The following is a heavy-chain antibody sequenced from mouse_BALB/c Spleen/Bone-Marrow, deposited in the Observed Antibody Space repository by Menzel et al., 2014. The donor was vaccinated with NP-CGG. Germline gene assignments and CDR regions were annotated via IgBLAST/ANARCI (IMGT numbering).Heavy chain of an antibody. CDR3: GRGNYDYDSWFGY. CDR2: INPYNGDP. V-gene: IGHV1-37*01. D-gene: IGHD2-4*01. Sequence: EVKLMESGPELVKPGASVKISCKASGYSFTGYFTNWMKQSHGKSLEWIGRINPYNGDPFYNQKFKGKATLTVDKSSSTAHMELLSLTSEDSAVYYCGRGNYDYDSWFGYWGQGTLATVSA. CDR1: GYSFTGYF. J-gene: IGHJ3*01.